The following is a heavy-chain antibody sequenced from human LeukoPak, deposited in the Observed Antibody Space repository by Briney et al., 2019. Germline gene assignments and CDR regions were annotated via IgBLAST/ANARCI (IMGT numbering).Heavy chain of an antibody. CDR2: INPSGGSA. Sequence: ASVKVSCKASGYTFTSYYMHWVRQAPGQGLEWMGIINPSGGSASYAQKFQGRVTMTRDTSTSTVYMELSSLRSEDTAVYYCARVGYEGGAFDIWGKGTMVTVSS. V-gene: IGHV1-46*01. J-gene: IGHJ3*02. D-gene: IGHD6-13*01. CDR3: ARVGYEGGAFDI. CDR1: GYTFTSYY.